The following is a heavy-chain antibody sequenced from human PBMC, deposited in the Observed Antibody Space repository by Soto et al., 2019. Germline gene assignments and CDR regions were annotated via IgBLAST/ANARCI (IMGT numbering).Heavy chain of an antibody. D-gene: IGHD6-19*01. Sequence: QVQLVQSGAEVKKPGASVKVSCKASGYTFTSYAMHWVRQAPGQRLEWMGWINAGNGNTKYLQKFQGRVTITRDTSARTAYMELSSLRSEDTAVYYCAREYSSGWYLFGYWGQGTLVTVSS. CDR3: AREYSSGWYLFGY. V-gene: IGHV1-3*01. J-gene: IGHJ4*02. CDR2: INAGNGNT. CDR1: GYTFTSYA.